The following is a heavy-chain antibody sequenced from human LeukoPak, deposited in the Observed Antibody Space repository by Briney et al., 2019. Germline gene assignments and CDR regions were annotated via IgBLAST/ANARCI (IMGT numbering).Heavy chain of an antibody. CDR2: ISSSGSTI. J-gene: IGHJ4*02. D-gene: IGHD2-15*01. CDR3: ASAIVVVVASPGLYYYDY. CDR1: GFTFSSYE. V-gene: IGHV3-48*03. Sequence: SGGSLRLSCAASGFTFSSYEMNWVRQAPGKGLEWVSYISSSGSTIYYADSVKGRFTISRDNAKNSLYLQMNILKAEDTAVYYCASAIVVVVASPGLYYYDYWGQGTLVTVSS.